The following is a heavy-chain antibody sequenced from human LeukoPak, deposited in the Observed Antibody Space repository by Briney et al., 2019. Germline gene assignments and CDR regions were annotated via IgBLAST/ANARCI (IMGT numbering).Heavy chain of an antibody. CDR3: ARWVTVAGTKDAFDI. V-gene: IGHV3-23*01. Sequence: TGGSLRLSCAASGFTFSNYAMSWVRQAPGKGLEWVSGISAGGGGTYYADFVEGRFTISRDNAKSSLYLQMNSLRAEDTAVYYCARWVTVAGTKDAFDIWGQGTMVTVSS. CDR1: GFTFSNYA. CDR2: ISAGGGGT. J-gene: IGHJ3*02. D-gene: IGHD6-19*01.